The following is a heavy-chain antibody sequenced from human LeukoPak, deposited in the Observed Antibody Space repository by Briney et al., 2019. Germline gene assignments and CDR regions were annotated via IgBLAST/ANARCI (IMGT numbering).Heavy chain of an antibody. V-gene: IGHV3-7*01. Sequence: GGSLRLSCAASGSSFNTLWMKWARLAPGRGMEWLANIRPDGSEKYYVDSVRGRFTISRDNGKNLVYLEMNSLRVEDTAVYYCSGRDSSRNPWAYWGQGTLVSVSS. CDR1: GSSFNTLW. CDR3: SGRDSSRNPWAY. D-gene: IGHD2-2*01. J-gene: IGHJ4*02. CDR2: IRPDGSEK.